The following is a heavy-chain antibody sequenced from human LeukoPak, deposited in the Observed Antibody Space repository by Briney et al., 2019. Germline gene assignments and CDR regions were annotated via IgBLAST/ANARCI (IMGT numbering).Heavy chain of an antibody. Sequence: SETLSLTCTVSGGSISSHFWSWIRQPPGKGLEWIGYIYHSGSTNYNPSLKSRVTISVDTSKNQFSLKLSSVTAADTAVYYCARQVAARPFDYWGQGTLVTVSS. CDR3: ARQVAARPFDY. J-gene: IGHJ4*02. CDR2: IYHSGST. CDR1: GGSISSHF. D-gene: IGHD6-6*01. V-gene: IGHV4-59*08.